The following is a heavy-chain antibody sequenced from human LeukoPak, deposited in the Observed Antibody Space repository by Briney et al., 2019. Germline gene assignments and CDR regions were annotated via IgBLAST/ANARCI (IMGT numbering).Heavy chain of an antibody. J-gene: IGHJ4*02. CDR2: LRGSGDTI. Sequence: GGSLRLSCAASGFTFSGYSTNWVRQAPGKGLEWVAYLRGSGDTIYYADSVKGRFTISRDIAKNSLYLQMSSLRDEDTAVYYCARDPEALDYWGQGTLVTVSS. CDR3: ARDPEALDY. V-gene: IGHV3-48*02. CDR1: GFTFSGYS.